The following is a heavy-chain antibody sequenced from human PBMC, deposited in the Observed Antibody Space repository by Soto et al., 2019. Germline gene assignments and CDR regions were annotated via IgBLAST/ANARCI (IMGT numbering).Heavy chain of an antibody. CDR1: GFTFSDYS. V-gene: IGHV3-11*01. Sequence: GGSLRLSCVASGFTFSDYSMSWIRQAPGKGLEWLAFIDSRGRTLSYADSVRGRFSISRDNAENSVYLQMDSLRADDTAVYYCARQAARNYIDSWGQGNSVTVSS. CDR3: ARQAARNYIDS. CDR2: IDSRGRTL. D-gene: IGHD6-6*01. J-gene: IGHJ4*02.